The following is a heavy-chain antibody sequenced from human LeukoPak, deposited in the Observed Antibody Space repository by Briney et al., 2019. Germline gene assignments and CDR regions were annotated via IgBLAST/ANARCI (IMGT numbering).Heavy chain of an antibody. CDR3: AKGHSGWNLYYYYYYMDV. CDR1: GFTFSSYA. Sequence: GGSLRLSCPASGFTFSSYAMSWVRQAPGKGLEWVSAISGSGGSTYYADSVKGRFTISRDNSKNTLYLQMNSLRAEDTAVYYCAKGHSGWNLYYYYYYMDVWGKGTTVTVSS. CDR2: ISGSGGST. J-gene: IGHJ6*03. D-gene: IGHD6-19*01. V-gene: IGHV3-23*01.